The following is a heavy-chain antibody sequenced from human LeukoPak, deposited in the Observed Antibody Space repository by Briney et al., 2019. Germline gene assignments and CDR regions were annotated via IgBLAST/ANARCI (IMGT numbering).Heavy chain of an antibody. D-gene: IGHD1-26*01. CDR2: INHSGST. CDR3: ARVHMNGRGQESWFYP. J-gene: IGHJ5*02. V-gene: IGHV4-34*01. Sequence: SETLSLTCAVYGGSFSGYYWSWIRQPPGKGLEWIGEINHSGSTNYNPSLKSRVTISVDTSKNQFSLKLSSVTAADTAVYYCARVHMNGRGQESWFYPWGQGTLVTVSS. CDR1: GGSFSGYY.